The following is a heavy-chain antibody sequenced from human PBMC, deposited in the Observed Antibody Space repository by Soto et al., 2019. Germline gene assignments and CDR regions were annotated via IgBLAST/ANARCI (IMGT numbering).Heavy chain of an antibody. CDR2: IYYSGST. V-gene: IGHV4-59*01. J-gene: IGHJ6*02. CDR3: AREWSVTDYYYGMDV. CDR1: GGSISSYY. Sequence: QVQLQESGPGLVKPSETLSLTCTVSGGSISSYYWSWIRQPPGKGLEWIGYIYYSGSTNYNPSLKSRVTISVDTSKNQFSLKLSSVTAADTAVYYCAREWSVTDYYYGMDVWDQGTTVTVSS. D-gene: IGHD4-4*01.